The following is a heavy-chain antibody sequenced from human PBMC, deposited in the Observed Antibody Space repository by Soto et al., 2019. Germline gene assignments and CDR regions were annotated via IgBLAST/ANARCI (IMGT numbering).Heavy chain of an antibody. J-gene: IGHJ4*02. CDR3: ARDQGVVIIKDH. V-gene: IGHV3-74*01. CDR2: INSDASHT. D-gene: IGHD2-8*01. CDR1: GFTFSTYW. Sequence: GGSLRLSCAASGFTFSTYWMHWIRQVPGKGLEWVSRINSDASHTYYADSVKGRFTISRDNSKNTLYLEMNSLRVEDTAIYYCARDQGVVIIKDHWGQGTLVTVSS.